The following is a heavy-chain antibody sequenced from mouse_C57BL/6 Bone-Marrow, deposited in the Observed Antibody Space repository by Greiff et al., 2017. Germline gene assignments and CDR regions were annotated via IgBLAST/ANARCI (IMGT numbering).Heavy chain of an antibody. Sequence: VQLQQSGAELVRPGASVKLSCTASGFNIKDDYMHWVKQRPEQGLEWIGWIDPENGDTEYASKFQGKATITVDTSSNTAYLRLSSLTSDDTAVCYCTRIAYGGQGTLVTVSA. CDR3: TRIAY. J-gene: IGHJ3*01. CDR1: GFNIKDDY. CDR2: IDPENGDT. V-gene: IGHV14-4*01.